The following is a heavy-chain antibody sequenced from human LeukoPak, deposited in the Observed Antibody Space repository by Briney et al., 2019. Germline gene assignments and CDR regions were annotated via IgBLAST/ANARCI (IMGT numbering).Heavy chain of an antibody. J-gene: IGHJ4*02. CDR1: GFTFSTYD. CDR3: ARASPQKLGYFDY. D-gene: IGHD3-16*01. CDR2: ISGSGGTT. V-gene: IGHV3-48*03. Sequence: PGGSLRLSCVASGFTFSTYDMNWVRQAPGKGLEWVSYISGSGGTTYYADSVQGRFTISRDNTKTSLYLQMTSLRAEDTAVYYCARASPQKLGYFDYWGQGTLVTVSS.